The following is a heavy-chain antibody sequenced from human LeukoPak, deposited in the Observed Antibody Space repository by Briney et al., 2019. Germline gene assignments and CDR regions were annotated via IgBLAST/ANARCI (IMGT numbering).Heavy chain of an antibody. V-gene: IGHV3-7*03. J-gene: IGHJ6*02. CDR1: GLTFSMYW. CDR2: IKKDGIEK. Sequence: GGSLRLSCAAPGLTFSMYWMSWVRQAPGKGLEWVANIKKDGIEKNYVDSVKGRFTISRDNAKNSLYLQMNSLRAEDTAVYYCWREGSEAYGIDVWGQGTTVTVSS. CDR3: WREGSEAYGIDV. D-gene: IGHD3-10*01.